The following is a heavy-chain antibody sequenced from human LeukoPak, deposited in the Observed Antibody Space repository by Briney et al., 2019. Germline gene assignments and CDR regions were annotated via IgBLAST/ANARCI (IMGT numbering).Heavy chain of an antibody. Sequence: GESLRLSCSASGFTFSSYSMNWVRQAPGKGLEWVSSISSSSSYIYYADSVKGRFTISGDNAKNSLYLQMNSLRAEDTAVYYCARDGSVDTALHDYWGQGTLVTVSS. J-gene: IGHJ4*02. CDR2: ISSSSSYI. CDR1: GFTFSSYS. CDR3: ARDGSVDTALHDY. D-gene: IGHD5-18*01. V-gene: IGHV3-21*01.